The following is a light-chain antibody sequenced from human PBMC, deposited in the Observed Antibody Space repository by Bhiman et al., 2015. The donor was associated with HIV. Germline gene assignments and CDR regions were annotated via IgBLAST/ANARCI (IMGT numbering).Light chain of an antibody. CDR1: SSDVGGYNY. Sequence: QSALTQPASVSGSPGQSITISCTGTSSDVGGYNYVSWYQHHPGKAPKLMIYDVSKRPSGVSNRFSGSNSVNTATLTISRVEAGDEADYYCQVWENTSDHPGVFGGGTKLTVL. J-gene: IGLJ3*02. CDR2: DVS. V-gene: IGLV2-14*03. CDR3: QVWENTSDHPGV.